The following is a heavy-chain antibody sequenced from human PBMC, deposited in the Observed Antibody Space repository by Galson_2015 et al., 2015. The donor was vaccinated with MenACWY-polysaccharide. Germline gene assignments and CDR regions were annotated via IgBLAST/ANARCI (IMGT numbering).Heavy chain of an antibody. D-gene: IGHD3-10*01. CDR2: IYFSGDT. CDR3: AAYYASGSSFAY. CDR1: RGSIIARDYC. V-gene: IGHV4-39*07. Sequence: ETLSLTCSVSRGSIIARDYCWVWIRQTPGKGLEWMGTIYFSGDTFYNPSLKSRITISLDTSRNQFSLKLTSVTAADTAVYFCAAYYASGSSFAYWGQGTLVPVSS. J-gene: IGHJ4*02.